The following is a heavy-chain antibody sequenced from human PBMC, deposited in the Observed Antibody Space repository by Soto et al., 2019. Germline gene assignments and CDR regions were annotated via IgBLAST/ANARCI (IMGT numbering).Heavy chain of an antibody. CDR1: GFTVSSHY. D-gene: IGHD1-26*01. CDR2: IYSGGST. CDR3: ARAVIVGLLFDY. J-gene: IGHJ4*02. V-gene: IGHV3-53*02. Sequence: EVQLVETGGGLIQPGGSLRLSCAASGFTVSSHYMSWVRQAPGKGLEWVSVIYSGGSTYYADSVKGRFTISRDNSKNTLYLQMNSLRAEDTAVYYCARAVIVGLLFDYWGQGTLVTVSS.